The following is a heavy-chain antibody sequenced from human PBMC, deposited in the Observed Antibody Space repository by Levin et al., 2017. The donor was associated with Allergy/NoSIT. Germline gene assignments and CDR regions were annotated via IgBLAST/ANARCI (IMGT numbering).Heavy chain of an antibody. CDR2: IYYSGST. D-gene: IGHD6-19*01. Sequence: PGGSLRLSCTVSGGSISSSSYYWGWIRQPPGKGLEWIGSIYYSGSTYYNPSLKSRVTISVDTSKNQFSLKLSSVTAADTAVYYCASNYEQWLAYYFDYWGQGTLVTVSS. CDR1: GGSISSSSYY. J-gene: IGHJ4*02. V-gene: IGHV4-39*01. CDR3: ASNYEQWLAYYFDY.